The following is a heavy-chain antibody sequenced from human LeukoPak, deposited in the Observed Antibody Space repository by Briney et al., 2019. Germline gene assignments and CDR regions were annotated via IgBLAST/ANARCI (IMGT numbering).Heavy chain of an antibody. CDR3: ARLTTTIFLNWFDP. V-gene: IGHV4-38-2*01. CDR1: GYSISSGYY. J-gene: IGHJ5*02. CDR2: IYHSGST. Sequence: SETLSLTCAVSGYSISSGYYWGWIRQPPGKGLEWIGSIYHSGSTYYNPSIKSLVTISVDTSKNQFSLKLSSVTAADSAVYYCARLTTTIFLNWFDPWGQGTLVTVSS. D-gene: IGHD3-3*01.